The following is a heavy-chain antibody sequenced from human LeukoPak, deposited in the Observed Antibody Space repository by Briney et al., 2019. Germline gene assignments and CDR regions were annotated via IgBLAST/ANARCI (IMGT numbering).Heavy chain of an antibody. V-gene: IGHV1-2*02. CDR1: GYTFTGCY. CDR2: INPNSGGT. J-gene: IGHJ5*02. D-gene: IGHD3-10*01. Sequence: GASVKVSCKASGYTFTGCYMHWVRQAPGQGLEWMGWINPNSGGTNYAQKFQGRVTMTRDTSISTAYMELSRLRSDDTAVYYCARETPLLWFGELLSGFDPWGQGTLVTVSS. CDR3: ARETPLLWFGELLSGFDP.